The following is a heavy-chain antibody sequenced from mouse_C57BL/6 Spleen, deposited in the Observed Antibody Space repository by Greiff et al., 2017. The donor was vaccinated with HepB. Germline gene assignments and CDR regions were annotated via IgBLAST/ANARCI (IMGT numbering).Heavy chain of an antibody. Sequence: VQLQQSGAELVKPGALVKISCKASGYAFSSYWMNWVKQRPGKGLEWIGQIYPGDGDTNYNGKFKGKATLTADKSSSTAYMQLSSLTSEDSAVYFCARYDGNYLYFDVWGTGTTVTVSS. CDR3: ARYDGNYLYFDV. D-gene: IGHD2-3*01. J-gene: IGHJ1*03. V-gene: IGHV1-80*01. CDR1: GYAFSSYW. CDR2: IYPGDGDT.